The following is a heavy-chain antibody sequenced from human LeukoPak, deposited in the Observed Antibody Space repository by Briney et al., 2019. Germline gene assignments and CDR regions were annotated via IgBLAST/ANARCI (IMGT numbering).Heavy chain of an antibody. CDR1: GFTFSSYG. J-gene: IGHJ4*02. D-gene: IGHD6-13*01. V-gene: IGHV3-23*01. Sequence: PGGTLRLSCVVSGFTFSSYGMSWVRQAPGKGLEWVSTISGSGGSTYYADSVKGRFTISRDNSKNTVHLQMNSLRAEDTAVYYCAKAIGQQLAYFDYWGQGTLVTVSS. CDR3: AKAIGQQLAYFDY. CDR2: ISGSGGST.